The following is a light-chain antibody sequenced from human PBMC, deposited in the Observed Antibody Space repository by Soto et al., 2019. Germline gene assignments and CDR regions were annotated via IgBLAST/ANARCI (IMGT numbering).Light chain of an antibody. Sequence: DIVLTQSPATLSLSPGDRATLSCRASQSVGTSLAWYKQQPGQAPRLLIHDAAYRASGIPERFRGSGSGTAFSLSISSQEPDDFAVYYCQHRSSCPRSFGRGTKVEV. V-gene: IGKV3-11*01. CDR2: DAA. CDR3: QHRSSCPRS. J-gene: IGKJ1*01. CDR1: QSVGTS.